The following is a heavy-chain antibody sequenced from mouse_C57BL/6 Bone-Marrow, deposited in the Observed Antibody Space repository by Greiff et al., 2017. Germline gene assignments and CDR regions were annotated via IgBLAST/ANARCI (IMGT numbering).Heavy chain of an antibody. V-gene: IGHV5-12*01. Sequence: DVKLQESGGGLVQPGGSLKLSCAASGFTFSDYYMYWVRQTPEKRLEWVAYISNGGGSTYYPDTVKGRFTISRDNAKNTLYLQMSRLKSEDTAMYYCARRDGYNWYFDVWGTGTTVTVSS. CDR2: ISNGGGST. J-gene: IGHJ1*03. CDR3: ARRDGYNWYFDV. CDR1: GFTFSDYY. D-gene: IGHD2-3*01.